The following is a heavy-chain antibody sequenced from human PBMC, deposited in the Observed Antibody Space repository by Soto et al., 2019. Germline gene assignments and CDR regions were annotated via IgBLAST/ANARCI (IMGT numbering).Heavy chain of an antibody. V-gene: IGHV3-7*01. D-gene: IGHD3-3*01. J-gene: IGHJ4*02. CDR1: GFTFSSYW. Sequence: GGSLRLSCAASGFTFSSYWMSWVRQAPGKGLEWVANIKQDGSEKYYVDSVKGRFTISRDNAKNSLYLQMNSLRAEDTAVYYCARGPITIFGVDRTYFDYWGQGTLVTVSS. CDR3: ARGPITIFGVDRTYFDY. CDR2: IKQDGSEK.